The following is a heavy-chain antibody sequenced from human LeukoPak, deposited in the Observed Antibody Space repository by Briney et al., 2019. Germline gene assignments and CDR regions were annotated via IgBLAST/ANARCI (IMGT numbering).Heavy chain of an antibody. CDR1: GYTFTKSDY. V-gene: IGHV1-46*01. J-gene: IGHJ4*02. CDR3: ARGPTDMDFDY. Sequence: GASVKVSCKSSGYTFTKSDYIHWVRQAPGQGLEWMGIINSSDGTTFYAQKFQGRVTLTRDTSTNTVFMELSSLRSDDTAVFYCARGPTDMDFDYWGQGSLVTVSS. CDR2: INSSDGTT.